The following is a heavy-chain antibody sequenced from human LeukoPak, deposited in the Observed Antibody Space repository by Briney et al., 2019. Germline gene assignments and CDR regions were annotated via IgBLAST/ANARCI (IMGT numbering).Heavy chain of an antibody. J-gene: IGHJ4*02. D-gene: IGHD3-3*01. CDR2: ISGSGGST. V-gene: IGHV3-23*01. Sequence: PGGSLRLSCAASGFTFSSYAMSWVRQAPGKGLEWVSAISGSGGSTHYADSVRGRFTISRDNSKNTLYLQMNSLRAEDTAVYYCSYYHFWSGYYGGGDWGQGTLVTVSS. CDR1: GFTFSSYA. CDR3: SYYHFWSGYYGGGD.